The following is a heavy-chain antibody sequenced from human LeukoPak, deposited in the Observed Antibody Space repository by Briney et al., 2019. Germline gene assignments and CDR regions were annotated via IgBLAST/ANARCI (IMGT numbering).Heavy chain of an antibody. CDR3: ARVGRIAAAGTYDH. D-gene: IGHD6-13*01. Sequence: SEALSLTCTVSGGSISSYYWSWIRQPPGKGLEWVGNIFYSGSPNYNPSLKSRVTVSFDTSKNQFSLNLSSVTAADTAVYYCARVGRIAAAGTYDHWGQGTLVTVSS. J-gene: IGHJ4*02. CDR2: IFYSGSP. V-gene: IGHV4-59*08. CDR1: GGSISSYY.